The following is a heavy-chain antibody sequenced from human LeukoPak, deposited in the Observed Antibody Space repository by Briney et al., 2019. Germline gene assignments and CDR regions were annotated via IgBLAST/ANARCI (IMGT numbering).Heavy chain of an antibody. CDR3: AREDSSGWYYFDY. J-gene: IGHJ4*02. D-gene: IGHD6-19*01. CDR1: GYTFTSYA. Sequence: ASVQVSCKASGYTFTSYAMNWVRQAPGQGLEWMGWINTNTGNPTYAQGFTGRFVFSLDTSVSTAYLQISSLKAEDTAVYYCAREDSSGWYYFDYWGQGTLVTLSS. CDR2: INTNTGNP. V-gene: IGHV7-4-1*02.